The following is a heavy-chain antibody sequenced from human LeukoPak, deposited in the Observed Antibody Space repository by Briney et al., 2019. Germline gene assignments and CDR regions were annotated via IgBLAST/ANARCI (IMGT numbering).Heavy chain of an antibody. V-gene: IGHV1-69*05. Sequence: ASVKVSCKASGGTFSSYAISWVRQAPGQGLEWMGGIIPIFGTANYAQKFQGRVTMTTDTSTSTAYMELRSLRSDDTAVYYCARDVFNWGSSFDYWGQGTLVTVSS. CDR3: ARDVFNWGSSFDY. D-gene: IGHD7-27*01. CDR1: GGTFSSYA. CDR2: IIPIFGTA. J-gene: IGHJ4*02.